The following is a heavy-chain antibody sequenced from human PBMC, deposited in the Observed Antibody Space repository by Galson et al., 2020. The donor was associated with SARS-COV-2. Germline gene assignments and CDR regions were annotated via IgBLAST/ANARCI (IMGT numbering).Heavy chain of an antibody. V-gene: IGHV3-23*01. CDR3: ATCSGGTCYSVLDN. Sequence: GGSLRLSCAASGFTFSKYAMRWVRQAPGKGLEWVSGISGSGGSTYYADSVKGRFTISRDNSKYTLYLQMNSLRADDTAASYCATCSGGTCYSVLDNWGQGTLVIVSS. D-gene: IGHD2-15*01. J-gene: IGHJ4*02. CDR2: ISGSGGST. CDR1: GFTFSKYA.